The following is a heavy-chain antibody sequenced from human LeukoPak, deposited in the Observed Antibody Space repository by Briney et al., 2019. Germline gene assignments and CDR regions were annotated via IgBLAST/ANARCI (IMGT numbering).Heavy chain of an antibody. V-gene: IGHV5-51*01. CDR3: ARRSVDYGMDV. Sequence: GESLKISCQFSGFRLTSYWIGWVRQMPGRGLEWMGIIYPFNSDIRNSPSFQGQVTISVDKSISTAYLHWSSLKASDTAMYYCARRSVDYGMDVWGQGTTVTVSS. CDR2: IYPFNSDI. CDR1: GFRLTSYW. J-gene: IGHJ6*02.